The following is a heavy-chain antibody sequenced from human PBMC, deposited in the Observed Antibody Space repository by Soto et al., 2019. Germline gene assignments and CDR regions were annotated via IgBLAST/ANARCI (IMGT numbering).Heavy chain of an antibody. CDR3: ARGRIAAAGRGSFDY. Sequence: QVQLVQSEAEVKMPGSSVKVSCKASGGTFSGYGINWVRQAPGQGLEWVGGIIPIFGTTNYAQRFQGRVTITADKSTNTAYMELSRLKSEDPAVFYCARGRIAAAGRGSFDYWGRGTLVTVSS. J-gene: IGHJ4*01. D-gene: IGHD6-13*01. CDR2: IIPIFGTT. CDR1: GGTFSGYG. V-gene: IGHV1-69*06.